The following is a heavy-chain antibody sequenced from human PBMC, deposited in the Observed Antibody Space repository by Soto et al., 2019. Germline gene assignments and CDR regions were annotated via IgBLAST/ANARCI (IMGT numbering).Heavy chain of an antibody. D-gene: IGHD6-19*01. Sequence: SETLSLTCAVSGGAISSGGYSWSWIRQPPGKGLEWIGYIHHSGNTYYDPSLKSRVTMSVDRSKNQFSLNLTSVTAADTAVYYCARVTASVAGGAANWFDPRGPGTLVTVSS. J-gene: IGHJ5*02. CDR2: IHHSGNT. V-gene: IGHV4-30-2*01. CDR3: ARVTASVAGGAANWFDP. CDR1: GGAISSGGYS.